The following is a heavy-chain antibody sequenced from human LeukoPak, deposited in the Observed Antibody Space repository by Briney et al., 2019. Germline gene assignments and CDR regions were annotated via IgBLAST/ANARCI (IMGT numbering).Heavy chain of an antibody. CDR2: IRGDGTST. Sequence: GGSLRLSCAASGFAFDAFAMHWVRQAPGKGLEWVSYIRGDGTSTSYADSVKGRFTISRDNAKNTLYLQMNSLRVEDTAVYYCARVGGVSGRAFDMWGQGTMVTVSS. D-gene: IGHD6-25*01. CDR1: GFAFDAFA. CDR3: ARVGGVSGRAFDM. V-gene: IGHV3-74*01. J-gene: IGHJ3*02.